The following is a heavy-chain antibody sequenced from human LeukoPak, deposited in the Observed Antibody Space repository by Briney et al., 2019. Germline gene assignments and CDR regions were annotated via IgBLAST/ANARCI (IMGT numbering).Heavy chain of an antibody. CDR1: GFTFSSYS. Sequence: PGGSLRLSCAASGFTFSSYSMNWVRQAPGKGLEWVSSISSSSSYIYYADSVKGRFTISRDNAKNSLYLQMNSLRAEDTAVYYCARAPYSGSYYGSDAFDIWGQGTMVTVSS. CDR2: ISSSSSYI. CDR3: ARAPYSGSYYGSDAFDI. J-gene: IGHJ3*02. V-gene: IGHV3-21*01. D-gene: IGHD1-26*01.